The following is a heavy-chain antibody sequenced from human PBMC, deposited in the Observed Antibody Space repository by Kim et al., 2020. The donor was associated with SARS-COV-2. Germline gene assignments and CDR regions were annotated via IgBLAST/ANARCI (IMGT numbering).Heavy chain of an antibody. Sequence: AESVKDRFTNSRDNSKTTLYLQMNRLRAEDTAVYYCAKVGYYDSSGYFDYWGQGTLVTVSS. J-gene: IGHJ4*02. D-gene: IGHD3-22*01. CDR3: AKVGYYDSSGYFDY. V-gene: IGHV3-23*03.